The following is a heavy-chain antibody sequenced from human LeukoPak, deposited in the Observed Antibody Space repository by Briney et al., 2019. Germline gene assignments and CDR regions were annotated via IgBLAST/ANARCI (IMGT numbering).Heavy chain of an antibody. V-gene: IGHV3-23*01. J-gene: IGHJ4*02. CDR2: IGGRGGST. CDR3: AKGPMVAQDY. CDR1: GFIFSDYG. Sequence: PGGSLRLSCAASGFIFSDYGMSWVRQAPGKGLEWVSTIGGRGGSTYYADSVKGRLTISRDNSKNTLYLQMNSLRAEDTAVYYCAKGPMVAQDYWGQGTLVTVSS. D-gene: IGHD2-15*01.